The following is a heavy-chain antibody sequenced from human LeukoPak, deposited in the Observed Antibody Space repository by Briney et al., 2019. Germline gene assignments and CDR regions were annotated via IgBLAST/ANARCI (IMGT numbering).Heavy chain of an antibody. Sequence: ASVKVSCKASGYTFTGYYMHWVRQAPGQGLEWMGWINPNSGGTNYAQKFQGRVTMARDTSISTAYMELSRLRSDDTAVYYCAVLQLERLDNWFDPWGQGTLVTVSS. CDR1: GYTFTGYY. D-gene: IGHD1-1*01. V-gene: IGHV1-2*02. J-gene: IGHJ5*02. CDR3: AVLQLERLDNWFDP. CDR2: INPNSGGT.